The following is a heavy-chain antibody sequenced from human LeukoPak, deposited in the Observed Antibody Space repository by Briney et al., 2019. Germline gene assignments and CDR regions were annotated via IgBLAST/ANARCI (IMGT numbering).Heavy chain of an antibody. CDR3: ASTFPYCSDDDCAL. Sequence: GGSLRLSCVASGVAIRNSWMSWVRRAPGKGLEGVANIHPEGRVQNYVASVKGRLTIYRDKAKNSLYLQINNLRAEDTAVYYCASTFPYCSDDDCALGGQGTLVTVSS. V-gene: IGHV3-7*01. CDR2: IHPEGRVQ. J-gene: IGHJ1*01. CDR1: GVAIRNSW. D-gene: IGHD2-15*01.